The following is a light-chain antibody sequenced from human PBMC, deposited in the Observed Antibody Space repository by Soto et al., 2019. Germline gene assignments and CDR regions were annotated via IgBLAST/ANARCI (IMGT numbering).Light chain of an antibody. V-gene: IGKV2-28*01. Sequence: DIVMTQSPLSLPVTPGEPASISCRSSQSLLHSNGYNYLDWYLQKPGQSPQLLIYLGSNRASGVPDRFSGSGSGTDFTLSISTVEAGDVGVYYCMQRIEFPFTFGPGTKVDIK. CDR3: MQRIEFPFT. CDR2: LGS. CDR1: QSLLHSNGYNY. J-gene: IGKJ3*01.